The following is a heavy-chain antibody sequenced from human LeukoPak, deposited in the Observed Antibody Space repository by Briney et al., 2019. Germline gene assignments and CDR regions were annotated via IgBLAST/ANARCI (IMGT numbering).Heavy chain of an antibody. CDR1: GGSISSYY. V-gene: IGHV4-4*07. D-gene: IGHD3-22*01. CDR2: IYTSGST. J-gene: IGHJ5*02. CDR3: ARDGPTMIDYPWDLDP. Sequence: SETLSLTCTVSGGSISSYYWSWIRQPAGKGLEWIGRIYTSGSTNYNPSLKSRVTMSVDTSKNQFSLKLSSVTAADTAVYYCARDGPTMIDYPWDLDPWGQGTLVTVSS.